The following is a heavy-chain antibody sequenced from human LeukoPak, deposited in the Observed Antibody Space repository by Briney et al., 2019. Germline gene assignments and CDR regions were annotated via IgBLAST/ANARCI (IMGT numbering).Heavy chain of an antibody. J-gene: IGHJ3*02. CDR2: ISAYNGNT. CDR1: GYTFTSYG. V-gene: IGHV1-18*01. CDR3: ARDRGLVGSNVFDI. Sequence: ASVKVSCKASGYTFTSYGISWVRQAPGQGLEWMGWISAYNGNTNYAQKLQGRVTMTTDTSTSTAYMELRSLRSDDTAVYSCARDRGLVGSNVFDIWGQGTMVTVSS. D-gene: IGHD1-26*01.